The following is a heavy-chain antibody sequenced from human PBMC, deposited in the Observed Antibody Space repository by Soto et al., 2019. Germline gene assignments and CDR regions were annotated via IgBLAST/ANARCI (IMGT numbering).Heavy chain of an antibody. Sequence: QVQLVQSGAEVKKPGSSVKVSCKASGGTFGSYTISWVRQAPGQGLEWMGRIIPILGIANYAQKFQGRVTITADKSTSTAYMELSSLRSEDTAVYYCARDDSSGYADFDYWGQGTLVTVSS. CDR2: IIPILGIA. CDR3: ARDDSSGYADFDY. CDR1: GGTFGSYT. V-gene: IGHV1-69*08. D-gene: IGHD3-22*01. J-gene: IGHJ4*02.